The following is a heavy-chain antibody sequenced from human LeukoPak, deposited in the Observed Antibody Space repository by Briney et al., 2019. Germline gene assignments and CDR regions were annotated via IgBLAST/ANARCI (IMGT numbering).Heavy chain of an antibody. J-gene: IGHJ4*02. Sequence: GGSLRLSCAASGFTLSSYSMNWVRQAPGKGLEWVSSISSSSSYIYYADSVKGRFTISRDNAKNSLYLQMNSLRAEDTAVYYCARADDYDFWSGYVSFDYWGQGTLVTVSS. CDR2: ISSSSSYI. CDR3: ARADDYDFWSGYVSFDY. V-gene: IGHV3-21*01. CDR1: GFTLSSYS. D-gene: IGHD3-3*01.